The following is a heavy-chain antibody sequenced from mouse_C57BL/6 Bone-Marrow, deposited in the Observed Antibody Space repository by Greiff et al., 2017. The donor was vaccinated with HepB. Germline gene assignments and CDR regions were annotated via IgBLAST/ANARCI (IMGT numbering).Heavy chain of an antibody. CDR1: GFTFSSYA. CDR2: ISSGGDYI. CDR3: TIAPYYCGRRPYYFDY. J-gene: IGHJ2*01. D-gene: IGHD1-1*01. V-gene: IGHV5-9-1*02. Sequence: EVKLVESGEGLVKPGGSLKLSCAASGFTFSSYAMSWVRQTPEKRLEWVAYISSGGDYIYYADTVKGRFTISRDNARNTMYLEMRSLKSEDTAMYYCTIAPYYCGRRPYYFDYWGQGTTLTVSS.